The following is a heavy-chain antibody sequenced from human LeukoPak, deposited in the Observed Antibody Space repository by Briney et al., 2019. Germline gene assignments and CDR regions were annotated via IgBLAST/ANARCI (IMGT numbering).Heavy chain of an antibody. Sequence: GGSLRLSCAASGFTFSNAWMSWVRQAPGKGLEWVGRIKSKTDGGTTDYAAPVKGRFTILRDDSKTTLYLQMNSLKTEDTAVYYCTALVVVTYFDYWGQGTLVTVSS. D-gene: IGHD3-22*01. CDR1: GFTFSNAW. V-gene: IGHV3-15*01. J-gene: IGHJ4*02. CDR2: IKSKTDGGTT. CDR3: TALVVVTYFDY.